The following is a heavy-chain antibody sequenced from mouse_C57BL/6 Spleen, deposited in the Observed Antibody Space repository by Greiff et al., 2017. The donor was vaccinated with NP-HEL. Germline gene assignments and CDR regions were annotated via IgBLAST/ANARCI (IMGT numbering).Heavy chain of an antibody. CDR1: GFTFSSYT. CDR2: ISGGGGDT. V-gene: IGHV5-9*01. J-gene: IGHJ2*01. D-gene: IGHD4-1*01. CDR3: ARRTGREGYYFDY. Sequence: EVMLVESGGGLVKPGGSLKLSCAASGFTFSSYTMSWVRQTPEKRLEWVATISGGGGDTYYPDSVKGRFTISRDNAKNTLYLQMSSLRSEDTALYYCARRTGREGYYFDYWGQGTTLTVSS.